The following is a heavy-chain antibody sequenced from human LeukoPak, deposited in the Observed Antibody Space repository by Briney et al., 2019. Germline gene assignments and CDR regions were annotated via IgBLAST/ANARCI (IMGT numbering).Heavy chain of an antibody. Sequence: GGSLRLSCAASGFTFSSYGMHWVRQAPGKGLEWVAVIWYDGSNKYYADSVKGRFTISRDNSKNTLYLQMNSLRAEDTAVYYCARDRACSSTSCLPYYYYGMDVWGQGTTVTVSS. CDR3: ARDRACSSTSCLPYYYYGMDV. CDR1: GFTFSSYG. V-gene: IGHV3-33*01. J-gene: IGHJ6*02. CDR2: IWYDGSNK. D-gene: IGHD2-2*01.